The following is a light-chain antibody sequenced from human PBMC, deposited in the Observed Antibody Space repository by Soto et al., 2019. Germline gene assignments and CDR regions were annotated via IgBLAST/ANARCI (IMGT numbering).Light chain of an antibody. CDR3: AAWDDSLSGWV. V-gene: IGLV1-47*02. CDR2: SNA. CDR1: SSNIGTNF. Sequence: QSELTQPPSASGTPGQRVTISCSGSSSNIGTNFVYWYQQLPGTAPKLLIFSNAQRPSGVPDRFSGSRSGTSASLAISGLRSEDEADYYCAAWDDSLSGWVFGGGTKLTVL. J-gene: IGLJ3*02.